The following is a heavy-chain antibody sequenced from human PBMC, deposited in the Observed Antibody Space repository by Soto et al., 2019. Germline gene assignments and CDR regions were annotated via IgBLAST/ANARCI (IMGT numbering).Heavy chain of an antibody. CDR2: ISAYNGNT. J-gene: IGHJ6*02. Sequence: QVQLVQSGAEVKKPGASVKVSCKASGYTFSNYGISWVGQAPGQGLEWMGWISAYNGNTNYAQKLQGRVTMTTDTSTSTAYMELRSLRSDDTAVYYCAREPTSEQLWLHYYGMDVWGQGTTVTVSS. CDR1: GYTFSNYG. V-gene: IGHV1-18*01. CDR3: AREPTSEQLWLHYYGMDV. D-gene: IGHD5-18*01.